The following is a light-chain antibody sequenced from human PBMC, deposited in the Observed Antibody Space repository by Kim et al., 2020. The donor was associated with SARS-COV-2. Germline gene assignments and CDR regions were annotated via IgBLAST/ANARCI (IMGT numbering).Light chain of an antibody. CDR3: QHSYSPPT. V-gene: IGKV1-39*01. J-gene: IGKJ5*01. CDR2: SAS. Sequence: ASVGGSVTLTCRASQIISTFLNWYQHKPGNPPQLLFYSASTLRSGLPSRFSGGGSGTYFTLTISSLQPEVSATYYWQHSYSPPTFGQGTRLEIK. CDR1: QIISTF.